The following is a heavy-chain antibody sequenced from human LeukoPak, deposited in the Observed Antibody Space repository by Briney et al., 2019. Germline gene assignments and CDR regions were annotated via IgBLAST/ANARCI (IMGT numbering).Heavy chain of an antibody. CDR3: AGVYCSSTSCSFDY. CDR2: INPNSGGT. CDR1: GYTFTGYY. Sequence: ASVKVSCKASGYTFTGYYMHWVRQAPGQGLEWMGWINPNSGGTNYAQKFQGRVTMTRDTSISTAYMELSRLRSDDTAVCYCAGVYCSSTSCSFDYWGQGTLVTVSS. D-gene: IGHD2-2*01. V-gene: IGHV1-2*02. J-gene: IGHJ4*02.